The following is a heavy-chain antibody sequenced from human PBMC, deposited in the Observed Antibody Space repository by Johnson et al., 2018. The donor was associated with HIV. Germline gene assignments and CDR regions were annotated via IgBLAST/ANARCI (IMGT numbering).Heavy chain of an antibody. V-gene: IGHV3-23*04. CDR3: AKSGPRAFDI. D-gene: IGHD2-8*02. J-gene: IGHJ3*02. Sequence: VQLVESGGVVVQPGGSLRLSCETSRFTFDDYAMHWVRQAPGKGLEWVSAISGSGGSTYYADSVKGRFTISRDNSKNTLYLQMNSLRAEDTAVYYCAKSGPRAFDIWGQGTMVTVSS. CDR2: ISGSGGST. CDR1: RFTFDDYA.